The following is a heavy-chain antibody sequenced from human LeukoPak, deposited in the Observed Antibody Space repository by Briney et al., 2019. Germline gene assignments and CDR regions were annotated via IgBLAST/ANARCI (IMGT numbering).Heavy chain of an antibody. Sequence: ASETVSCKASGYTFTVYYMHWVRQAPGQGLEWMGWINPNSGGTNYAQKFQGWVTMTRDTSINTAYMELSRLRSDDTAVYYCARGIDSISADYWGQGTLVTVSS. V-gene: IGHV1-2*04. CDR3: ARGIDSISADY. CDR2: INPNSGGT. J-gene: IGHJ4*02. CDR1: GYTFTVYY. D-gene: IGHD3-3*02.